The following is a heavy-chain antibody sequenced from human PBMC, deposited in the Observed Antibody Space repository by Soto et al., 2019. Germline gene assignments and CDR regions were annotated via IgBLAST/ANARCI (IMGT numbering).Heavy chain of an antibody. J-gene: IGHJ4*02. V-gene: IGHV4-59*01. CDR2: IYYNGRS. D-gene: IGHD2-2*01. Sequence: QVQLQESGPGLVKPSEHLSLTCTVSGGSISYYPWSWIRQPPGKGLEWIGYIYYNGRSNYNPSLKSRITMSVDMSKNQFALKVSSVTSADTAVYYCARMSPGRLLWAYWGQGTLVPVS. CDR1: GGSISYYP. CDR3: ARMSPGRLLWAY.